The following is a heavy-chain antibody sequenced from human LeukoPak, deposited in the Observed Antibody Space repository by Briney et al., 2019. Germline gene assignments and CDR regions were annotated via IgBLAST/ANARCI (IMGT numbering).Heavy chain of an antibody. CDR1: GDSITNSY. J-gene: IGHJ5*01. D-gene: IGHD4-17*01. CDR3: AKRIIEARENGDSNWLDP. Sequence: SETLSLTCTVSGDSITNSYWNWIRQPPGRGLEWIGRIYYGGSTNYNHSLKSRVIISRDTSKNQFSLELTSVTAADTAIYYCAKRIIEARENGDSNWLDPWGQGTLVTVSS. CDR2: IYYGGST. V-gene: IGHV4-59*08.